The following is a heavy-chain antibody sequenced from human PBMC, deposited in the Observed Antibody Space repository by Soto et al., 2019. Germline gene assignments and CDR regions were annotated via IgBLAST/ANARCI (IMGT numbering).Heavy chain of an antibody. CDR3: ARELVVGPAEYFQH. Sequence: PGWSLRLSCASSVSTFSSYWMSWVRQVPGKGLGWVANINQEGSEKYYVDSVKGRFTISRDNAKNSLYLQMSSLGAEDTAVYYCARELVVGPAEYFQHWGQGTLVTVSS. J-gene: IGHJ1*01. CDR1: VSTFSSYW. D-gene: IGHD3-22*01. CDR2: INQEGSEK. V-gene: IGHV3-7*01.